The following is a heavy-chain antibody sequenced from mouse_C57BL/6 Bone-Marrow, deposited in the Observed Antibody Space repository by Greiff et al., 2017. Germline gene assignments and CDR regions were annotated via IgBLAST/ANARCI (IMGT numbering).Heavy chain of an antibody. CDR2: ISSGGSYT. J-gene: IGHJ3*01. CDR1: GFTFSSYG. V-gene: IGHV5-6*02. D-gene: IGHD2-4*01. CDR3: ARRDYDWFAY. Sequence: EVMLVESGGDLVQPGGSLKLSCAASGFTFSSYGMSWVRQTPDKRLEWVASISSGGSYTYYPDSVKGRFTLSRDNAKNTLYLQMSSLKSEATDMYYCARRDYDWFAYWGQGTLVTVSA.